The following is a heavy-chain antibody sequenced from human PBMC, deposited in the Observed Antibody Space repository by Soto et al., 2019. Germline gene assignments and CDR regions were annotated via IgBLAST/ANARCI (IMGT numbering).Heavy chain of an antibody. CDR3: TSRYDFWSGYLMLGPEDY. CDR2: IRSKANSYAT. D-gene: IGHD3-3*01. CDR1: GFTFSGSA. V-gene: IGHV3-73*01. J-gene: IGHJ4*02. Sequence: GGSLRLSCAASGFTFSGSAMHWVRQASGKGLEWVGRIRSKANSYATAYAASVKGRFTISRDDSKNTAYLQMNSLKTEDTAVYYCTSRYDFWSGYLMLGPEDYWGQGTLVTVSS.